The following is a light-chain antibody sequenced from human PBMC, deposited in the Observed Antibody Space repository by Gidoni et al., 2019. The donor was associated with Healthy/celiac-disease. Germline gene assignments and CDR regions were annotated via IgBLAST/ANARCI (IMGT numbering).Light chain of an antibody. J-gene: IGKJ5*01. CDR1: QSVSSSY. CDR3: QQYGSSPPVT. CDR2: GAS. V-gene: IGKV3-20*01. Sequence: ELVSTQSPGTLSLSPGERATLSCRASQSVSSSYLAWYQQKPGQAPRRLIYGASSRAPGIPDRCSGSGSGTDFTLTISRLEPEDFAVYYCQQYGSSPPVTFGQGTRLEIK.